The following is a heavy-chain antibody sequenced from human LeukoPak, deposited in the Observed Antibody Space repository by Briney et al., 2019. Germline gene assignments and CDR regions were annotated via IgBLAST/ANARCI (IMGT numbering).Heavy chain of an antibody. Sequence: PSETLSLTCTVSGDSVTNTRYYWGWIRQPPGKGLEWIGTIYYTGDTYYNPSLKSRVTISVDTSNDQFSLKLSSVTAADTAVYYCARERDNWNDGDWFDPWGQGTLVTVSS. CDR1: GDSVTNTRYY. CDR3: ARERDNWNDGDWFDP. J-gene: IGHJ5*02. D-gene: IGHD1-1*01. V-gene: IGHV4-39*07. CDR2: IYYTGDT.